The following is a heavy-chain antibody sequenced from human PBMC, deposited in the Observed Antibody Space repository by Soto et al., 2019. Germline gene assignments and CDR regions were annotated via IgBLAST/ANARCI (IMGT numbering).Heavy chain of an antibody. D-gene: IGHD2-15*01. CDR1: GGSISSYY. CDR3: ARVNCSGGSCYEHY. CDR2: IYYSGST. J-gene: IGHJ4*02. Sequence: PSETLSLTCTVSGGSISSYYWSWIRHPPGKGLEWIGYIYYSGSTNYNPSLKSRVTISVDTSKNQFSLKLSSVTAADTAVYYCARVNCSGGSCYEHYWGQGTLVTVSS. V-gene: IGHV4-59*01.